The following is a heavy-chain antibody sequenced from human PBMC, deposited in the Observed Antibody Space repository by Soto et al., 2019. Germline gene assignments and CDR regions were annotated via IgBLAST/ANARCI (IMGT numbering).Heavy chain of an antibody. Sequence: QVQLQESGPGLVKPSQTLSLTCTVSGASISSVDHYWSWIRQPPGKGLEWIGYIYYSGRADHNPSLKSRVAISIDKSKNRFSLRLSSVTAADTAVYYCARVGGNEDFDTWGQGTLVTVSS. CDR3: ARVGGNEDFDT. D-gene: IGHD2-15*01. CDR2: IYYSGRA. J-gene: IGHJ4*02. CDR1: GASISSVDHY. V-gene: IGHV4-30-4*01.